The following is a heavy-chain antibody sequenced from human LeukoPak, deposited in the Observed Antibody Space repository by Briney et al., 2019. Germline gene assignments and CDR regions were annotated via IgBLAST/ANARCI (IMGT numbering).Heavy chain of an antibody. Sequence: PSETLSLTCTVSGGSISSYYWSWIRQPPGKGLEWIGYIYYSGSTNYNPSLKSRVTIPVDTSKNQFSLKLSSVTAADTAVYYCARMYAKTDAFDIWGQGTMVTVSS. CDR3: ARMYAKTDAFDI. CDR2: IYYSGST. CDR1: GGSISSYY. D-gene: IGHD2-8*01. V-gene: IGHV4-59*01. J-gene: IGHJ3*02.